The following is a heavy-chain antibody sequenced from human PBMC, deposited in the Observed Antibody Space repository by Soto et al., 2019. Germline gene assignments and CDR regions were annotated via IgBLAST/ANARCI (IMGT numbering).Heavy chain of an antibody. CDR2: IYHTGNT. J-gene: IGHJ6*02. CDR1: GGSVNTGDNY. Sequence: HVQLHQSGPRLVKPSQTLSLECSVIGGSVNTGDNYWSWVRQSPGRGLEWIGYIYHTGNTFYNPALENRAPMRGDAAKLRFSLTPPSVTAGETAVYFCAGDPLDGMDGWGQGTNVTVSS. CDR3: AGDPLDGMDG. V-gene: IGHV4-30-4*01.